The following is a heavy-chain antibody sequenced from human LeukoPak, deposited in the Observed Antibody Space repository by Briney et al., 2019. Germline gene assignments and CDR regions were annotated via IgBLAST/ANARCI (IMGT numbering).Heavy chain of an antibody. J-gene: IGHJ4*02. CDR1: GGSISSYY. CDR2: IYYSGST. D-gene: IGHD4-11*01. V-gene: IGHV4-59*01. CDR3: ARAADYSNQYYFDY. Sequence: SETLSLTCAVYGGSISSYYWSWIRQPPGKGLEWIGYIYYSGSTNYNPSLKSRVTISVDTSKNQFSLKLSSVTAADTAVYYCARAADYSNQYYFDYWGQGTLVTVSS.